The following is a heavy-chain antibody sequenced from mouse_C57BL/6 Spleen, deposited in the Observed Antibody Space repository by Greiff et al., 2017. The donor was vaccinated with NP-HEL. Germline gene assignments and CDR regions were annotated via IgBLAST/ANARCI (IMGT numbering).Heavy chain of an antibody. J-gene: IGHJ3*01. D-gene: IGHD1-1*01. CDR1: GFTFSSYS. CDR2: ISGGGGNT. V-gene: IGHV5-9*01. Sequence: EVQLQESGGGLVKPGGSLKLSCAASGFTFSSYSMSWVRQTPEKRLEWVATISGGGGNTYYPDSVKGRFTISRDNAKNTLYLQMSSLRSEDTALYYCARHASYDGSGFAYWGQGTLVTVSA. CDR3: ARHASYDGSGFAY.